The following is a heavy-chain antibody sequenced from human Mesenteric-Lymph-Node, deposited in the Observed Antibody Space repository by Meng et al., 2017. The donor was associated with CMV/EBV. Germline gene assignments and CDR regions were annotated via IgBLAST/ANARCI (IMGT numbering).Heavy chain of an antibody. V-gene: IGHV4-34*01. D-gene: IGHD4-23*01. CDR2: INHSGST. CDR1: GGSFSGYY. J-gene: IGHJ4*02. CDR3: ARHQRWLKSEGGFNY. Sequence: VQLQQCGAGLVEPLETLSLTRAVYGGSFSGYYWSWIRQPPGKGLEWIGEINHSGSTNYNPSLKSRVTISVDTSKNQFSLKLSSVTAADTAVYYCARHQRWLKSEGGFNYWGQGTLVTVSS.